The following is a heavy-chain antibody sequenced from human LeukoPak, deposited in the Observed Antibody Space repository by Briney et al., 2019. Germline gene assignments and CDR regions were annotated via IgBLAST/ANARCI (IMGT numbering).Heavy chain of an antibody. CDR1: GFSFGKYW. CDR3: ARDTTVTDHVYYGMDV. D-gene: IGHD4-17*01. CDR2: IKLDGSEK. Sequence: GGSLRLSCVASGFSFGKYWMSWVRQAPGKGLEWVANIKLDGSEKNYVDSVKGRFTISRDNAKNSLYLQMNSLRAEDTAVYYCARDTTVTDHVYYGMDVWGQGTTVTVSS. V-gene: IGHV3-7*01. J-gene: IGHJ6*02.